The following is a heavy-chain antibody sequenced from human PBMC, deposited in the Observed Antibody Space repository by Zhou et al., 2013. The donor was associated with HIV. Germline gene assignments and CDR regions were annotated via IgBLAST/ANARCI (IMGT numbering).Heavy chain of an antibody. CDR3: AIAEMGIGPFYYFMEV. D-gene: IGHD2-21*01. CDR2: IIPLFGLT. J-gene: IGHJ6*03. V-gene: IGHV1-69*12. Sequence: QVQLVQSGTEVKKPGSSVKVSCKASGDALNNFAISWLRQAPGQGLEWLGGIIPLFGLTDYGRRFQGRVTITADESTATSYVEVTSLTFEDTAVYYCAIAEMGIGPFYYFMEVWGRGTTVTVSS. CDR1: GDALNNFA.